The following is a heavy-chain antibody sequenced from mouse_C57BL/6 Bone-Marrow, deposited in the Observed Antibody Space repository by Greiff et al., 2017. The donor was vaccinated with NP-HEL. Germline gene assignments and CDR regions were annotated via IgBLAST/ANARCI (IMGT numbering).Heavy chain of an antibody. V-gene: IGHV1-54*01. CDR2: INPGSGGT. D-gene: IGHD2-4*01. J-gene: IGHJ2*01. Sequence: VQLQQSGAELVRPGTSVKVSCKASGYAFTNYLIEWVKQRPGQGLEWIGVINPGSGGTNYNEKFKGKATLTADKSSSTAYMQLSSLTSEDSAFYFCARREDYGGEGYYFDYWGQGTTLTVSS. CDR1: GYAFTNYL. CDR3: ARREDYGGEGYYFDY.